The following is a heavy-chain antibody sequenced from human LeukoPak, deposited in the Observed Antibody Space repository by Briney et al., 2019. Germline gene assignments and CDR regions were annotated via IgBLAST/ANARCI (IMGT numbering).Heavy chain of an antibody. J-gene: IGHJ4*02. CDR2: IIPVLDRP. Sequence: ASVKVSCKTSGGTFSSYTINWVRQAPGQGLEWTGRIIPVLDRPNYAQKFQGRVTITADKSTSTAYMELSSLRSEDSAMYYCAETGSSGYTFDYWGQGTVVTVSS. CDR1: GGTFSSYT. D-gene: IGHD3-22*01. V-gene: IGHV1-69*02. CDR3: AETGSSGYTFDY.